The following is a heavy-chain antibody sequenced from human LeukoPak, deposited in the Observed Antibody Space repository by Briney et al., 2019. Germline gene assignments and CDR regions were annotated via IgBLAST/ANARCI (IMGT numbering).Heavy chain of an antibody. Sequence: GGSLRLSCAVSGITLSNYGMSWVRQAPGKGLEWVAGISGSGGGTNYADSVKGRFTISRDNARNTLYLQMNSLRAEDTAVYFCVRDLGHSRHYFEYWGQGALVTVSS. J-gene: IGHJ4*02. CDR1: GITLSNYG. CDR2: ISGSGGGT. D-gene: IGHD7-27*01. V-gene: IGHV3-23*01. CDR3: VRDLGHSRHYFEY.